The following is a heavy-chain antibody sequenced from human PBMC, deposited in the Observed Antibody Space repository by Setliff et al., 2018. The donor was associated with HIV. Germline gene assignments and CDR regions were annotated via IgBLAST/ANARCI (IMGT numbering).Heavy chain of an antibody. J-gene: IGHJ4*02. CDR3: ARGVGRDGYCFDH. CDR1: GYTFSDYG. Sequence: GASVKVSCKASGYTFSDYGISWVRQAPGQGLEWMGWISAHNGRISYAQKFQGRVTMTTDRSTSTAYMELRSLRSDDTAVYYCARGVGRDGYCFDHWGQGTLVTVSS. V-gene: IGHV1-18*01. CDR2: ISAHNGRI. D-gene: IGHD5-12*01.